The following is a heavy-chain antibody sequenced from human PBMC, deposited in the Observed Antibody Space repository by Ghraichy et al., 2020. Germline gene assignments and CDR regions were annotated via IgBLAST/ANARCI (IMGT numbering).Heavy chain of an antibody. CDR3: AVLGYNIAGDLDP. CDR1: GYIFTTYH. D-gene: IGHD5-24*01. Sequence: ASVKVSCKSPGYIFTTYHIHWVRQAPGQGLEWMGMTNPNDVTTRYAQKVQGRVTMTRDTSTSTVYMELSSLRSDDTAVYYCAVLGYNIAGDLDPWGQGTLVTVSS. J-gene: IGHJ5*02. V-gene: IGHV1-46*01. CDR2: TNPNDVTT.